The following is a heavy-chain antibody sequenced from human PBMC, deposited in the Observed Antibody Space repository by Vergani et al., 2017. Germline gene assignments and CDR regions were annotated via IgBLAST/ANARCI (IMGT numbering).Heavy chain of an antibody. CDR1: GFSISSGGYY. D-gene: IGHD2-21*01. V-gene: IGHV4-31*03. J-gene: IGHJ3*02. CDR3: ARGIVVVMAFDI. CDR2: IYYSGST. Sequence: QVQLQESGPGLVKPSQTLSLTCTVSGFSISSGGYYWSWIRQHPGKGLEWIGYIYYSGSTYYNPSLKSRVTISVDTSKNQFSLKLSSVTAADTAVYYCARGIVVVMAFDIWGQGTMVTVSS.